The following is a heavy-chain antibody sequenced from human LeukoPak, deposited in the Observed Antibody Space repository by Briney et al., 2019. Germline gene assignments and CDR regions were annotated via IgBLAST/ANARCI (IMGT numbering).Heavy chain of an antibody. Sequence: GASVTVSCKASGYTFTSYGISWVRQAPGQGLEWMGWISAYNGNTNYAQKLQGRVTMTTDTSTSTAYMELRSLRSDDTAVYYCASITMVRGAPGMDVWGQGTTVTVSS. CDR1: GYTFTSYG. J-gene: IGHJ6*02. CDR3: ASITMVRGAPGMDV. CDR2: ISAYNGNT. D-gene: IGHD3-10*01. V-gene: IGHV1-18*01.